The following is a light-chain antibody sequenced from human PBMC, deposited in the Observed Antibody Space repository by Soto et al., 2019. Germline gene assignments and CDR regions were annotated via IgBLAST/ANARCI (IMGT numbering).Light chain of an antibody. CDR1: SSDVGGYNY. Sequence: QSVLTQPASVSGSPGQSITISCTGTSSDVGGYNYVSWYQQHPGKAPKLMIYEVSNRPSGVSNRFSGSKSGNTASLTISGLQADDEADYYCSSYTSSSTPYVVFGGGTKLTVL. CDR3: SSYTSSSTPYVV. J-gene: IGLJ2*01. CDR2: EVS. V-gene: IGLV2-14*01.